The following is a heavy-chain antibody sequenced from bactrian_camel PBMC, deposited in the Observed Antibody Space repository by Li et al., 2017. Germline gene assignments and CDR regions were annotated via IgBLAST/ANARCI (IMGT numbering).Heavy chain of an antibody. D-gene: IGHD3*01. CDR2: ISSDGST. V-gene: IGHV3S66*01. CDR1: GITVDDSD. Sequence: DVQLVESGGGSVQAGESQRLSCTASGITVDDSDMGWYRQAPGKACELVSSISSDGSTYYTDSVKGRFTISQDNAKTTVYLQMDKLKPEDTAVYYCGRGFSKGLGPNCQYNFSGRGTEVTVSPSSGRGTQVTVS. J-gene: IGHJ4*01.